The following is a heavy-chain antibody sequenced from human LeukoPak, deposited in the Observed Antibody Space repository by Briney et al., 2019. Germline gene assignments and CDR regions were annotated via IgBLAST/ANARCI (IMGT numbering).Heavy chain of an antibody. V-gene: IGHV3-66*01. CDR2: IYSGGST. J-gene: IGHJ4*02. Sequence: GGSLRLSCAASGFSVTNNYMTWVRQAPGKGLEWVSVIYSGGSTYYADSMKGRFTISRDNSKNTLHLQLNSLRVEDTAVYYCARDGSGGRLVLLDYWGQGSQVTVSS. CDR3: ARDGSGGRLVLLDY. CDR1: GFSVTNNY. D-gene: IGHD2-15*01.